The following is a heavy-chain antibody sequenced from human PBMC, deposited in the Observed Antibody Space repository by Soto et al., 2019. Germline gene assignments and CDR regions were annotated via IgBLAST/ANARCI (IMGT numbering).Heavy chain of an antibody. CDR3: ARPIRDCSSTSRYRAPYYGMDV. CDR1: GGTFSSYA. D-gene: IGHD2-2*01. CDR2: IIPIFGTA. V-gene: IGHV1-69*06. J-gene: IGHJ6*02. Sequence: QVQLVQSGAEVKKPGSSVKVSCKASGGTFSSYAISWVRQAPGQGLEWMGGIIPIFGTANYAQKFQGRVTITADKSTSTAYMELSSLRSEDTAVYYCARPIRDCSSTSRYRAPYYGMDVWGQGTTVTVSS.